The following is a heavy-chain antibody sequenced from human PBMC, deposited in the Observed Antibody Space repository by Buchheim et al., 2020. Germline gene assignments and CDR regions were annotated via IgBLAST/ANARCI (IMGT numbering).Heavy chain of an antibody. Sequence: QVQLRESGPGLVKSSETLSLTCDVSGQSVSSGYYWGWIRQPPGKGLEWIATIYYTGTTYFNPSLQSRVTISLETSQNKFSPRLTSVTAADTAIYYCATDSHSPERYDYWGQGTL. D-gene: IGHD3-22*01. CDR2: IYYTGTT. V-gene: IGHV4-38-2*01. J-gene: IGHJ4*02. CDR3: ATDSHSPERYDY. CDR1: GQSVSSGYY.